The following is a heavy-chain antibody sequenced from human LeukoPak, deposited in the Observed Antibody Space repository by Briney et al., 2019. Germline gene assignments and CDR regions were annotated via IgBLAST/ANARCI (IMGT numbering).Heavy chain of an antibody. Sequence: PGGSLRLSCAASGFTFSTYWMTWVRQAPGKGLEWVANIKQDGSERYYVDSVKGRFTISRDNAKNSLSLQMNSLRAEDTAVYYCARVSSTRFFDYWGQGALVTVSS. CDR1: GFTFSTYW. V-gene: IGHV3-7*01. J-gene: IGHJ4*02. D-gene: IGHD3-3*01. CDR3: ARVSSTRFFDY. CDR2: IKQDGSER.